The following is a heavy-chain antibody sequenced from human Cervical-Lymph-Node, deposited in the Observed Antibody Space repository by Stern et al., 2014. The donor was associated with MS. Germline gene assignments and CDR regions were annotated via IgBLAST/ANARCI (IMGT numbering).Heavy chain of an antibody. J-gene: IGHJ4*02. V-gene: IGHV4-59*01. CDR2: IYYSGST. D-gene: IGHD5-24*01. CDR3: ARSRDAYSPLAY. CDR1: GGSISGYD. Sequence: QVQLQESGPGLVKPSETLSLTCTASGGSISGYDCSWVRQPPGKGLEWMGHIYYSGSTNYMPALKSRVSISIDTPKNQFSLKLSSVTAADTAVYYCARSRDAYSPLAYWGQGALVTVSS.